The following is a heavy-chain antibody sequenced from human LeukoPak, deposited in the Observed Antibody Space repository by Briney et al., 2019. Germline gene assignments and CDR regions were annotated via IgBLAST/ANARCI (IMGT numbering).Heavy chain of an antibody. CDR1: GFTFSSYE. V-gene: IGHV3-48*03. CDR2: ISSSGSTI. CDR3: ARDFTSGAFDI. Sequence: GGSLRLSCAASGFTFSSYEMNWVRQAPGKGLEWVSYISSSGSTIYYADSVKGRFTISRDNAKNSLYLQMNSLRAEDTAVYYCARDFTSGAFDIWGQGTMVTVSS. J-gene: IGHJ3*02. D-gene: IGHD3-3*01.